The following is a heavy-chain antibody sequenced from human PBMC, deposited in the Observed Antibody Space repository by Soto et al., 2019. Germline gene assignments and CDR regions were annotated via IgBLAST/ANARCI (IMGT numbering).Heavy chain of an antibody. CDR1: GGTFSKYS. CDR2: IIPYLGVI. Sequence: QVPLVQSGAEVKKPGSSVKVSCKASGGTFSKYSISWIRQAPGQGLEWMGRIIPYLGVIYYAQKFKGRVTISADESTGTAHMTLNSLGSEDPVTYFCASGRAPDVDYWGQRSLITVS. CDR3: ASGRAPDVDY. V-gene: IGHV1-69*02. J-gene: IGHJ4*02.